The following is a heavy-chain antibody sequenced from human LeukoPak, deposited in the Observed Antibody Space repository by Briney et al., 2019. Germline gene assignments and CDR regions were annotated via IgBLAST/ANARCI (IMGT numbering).Heavy chain of an antibody. CDR3: ARDRGDYDSSGYYGYFDY. Sequence: TTSETLSLTCIVSGGSIRSHYWSWIRQPPGKGLEWIGYIYYSGSTNYNPSLKSRVTISVDTSKNQFSLKLSSVTSADTAVYYCARDRGDYDSSGYYGYFDYWGQGALVTVSS. CDR1: GGSIRSHY. CDR2: IYYSGST. D-gene: IGHD3-22*01. V-gene: IGHV4-59*11. J-gene: IGHJ4*02.